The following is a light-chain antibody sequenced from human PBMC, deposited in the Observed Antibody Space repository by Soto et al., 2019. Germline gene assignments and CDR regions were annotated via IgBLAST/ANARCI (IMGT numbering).Light chain of an antibody. CDR2: EVN. Sequence: QSALTQPASVSGSPGQSITISCTGTSSDVGGYNYVCWYKQHPGKAPQLMIYEVNKRPSGVPDRFSGSKSGNTASLTVSGLQAEDEADYYCSSYAGSSNVFGTGTMVTVL. CDR3: SSYAGSSNV. J-gene: IGLJ1*01. CDR1: SSDVGGYNY. V-gene: IGLV2-8*01.